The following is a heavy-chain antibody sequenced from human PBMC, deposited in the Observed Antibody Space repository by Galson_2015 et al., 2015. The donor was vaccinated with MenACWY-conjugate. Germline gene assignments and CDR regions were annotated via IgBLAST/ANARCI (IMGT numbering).Heavy chain of an antibody. D-gene: IGHD3-9*01. V-gene: IGHV2-5*02. CDR3: AHGNFDISTGYYWFDAFDI. Sequence: PALVKPTQTLTLTCTFSGFSLTTTGVGVGWIRQPPGKALEWLALIYWDDDQRVSPSLKSRLTITKDTSKNQVVLTMTNVDPVDTATYYCAHGNFDISTGYYWFDAFDIWGQGTMVTVSS. J-gene: IGHJ3*02. CDR2: IYWDDDQ. CDR1: GFSLTTTGVG.